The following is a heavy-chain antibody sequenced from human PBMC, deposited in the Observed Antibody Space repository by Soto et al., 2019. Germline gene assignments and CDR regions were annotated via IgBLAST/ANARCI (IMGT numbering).Heavy chain of an antibody. D-gene: IGHD6-25*01. CDR3: ARCRHRRHWFAP. CDR2: IIPIFGTA. J-gene: IGHJ5*02. V-gene: IGHV1-69*13. Sequence: SVKVSCKASGGTFSSYAISWVRQAPGQGLEWMGGIIPIFGTANYAQKFQGRVTITADESTSTAYMELSSLRSEDTAVYYCARCRHRRHWFAPWGQGTLVTVSS. CDR1: GGTFSSYA.